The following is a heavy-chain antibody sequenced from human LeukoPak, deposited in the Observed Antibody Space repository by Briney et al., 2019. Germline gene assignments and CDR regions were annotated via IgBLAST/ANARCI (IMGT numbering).Heavy chain of an antibody. CDR2: IYYSGST. D-gene: IGHD4-23*01. Sequence: PSETLSLTCTVSGGSISSYYWSWIRQPPGKGLEWIGYIYYSGSTNYNPSLKSRVTISVDTSKNQFSLKLSSVTAADTAVYYCARNYGGNYDYWGQGTLATVSS. J-gene: IGHJ4*02. CDR3: ARNYGGNYDY. CDR1: GGSISSYY. V-gene: IGHV4-59*01.